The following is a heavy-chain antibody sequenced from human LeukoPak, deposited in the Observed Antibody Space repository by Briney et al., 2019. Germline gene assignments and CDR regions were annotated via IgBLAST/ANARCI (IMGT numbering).Heavy chain of an antibody. V-gene: IGHV3-48*01. Sequence: GGSLRLSCAASGFTFSSSPMNWVRQAPGKGLEWLSYISSSSTIYYADSVKGRFTISRDNAKNSLYLQMNSLRVEDTAVYYCARSGDYWGQGTLVTVSS. CDR1: GFTFSSSP. CDR2: ISSSSTI. CDR3: ARSGDY. J-gene: IGHJ4*02.